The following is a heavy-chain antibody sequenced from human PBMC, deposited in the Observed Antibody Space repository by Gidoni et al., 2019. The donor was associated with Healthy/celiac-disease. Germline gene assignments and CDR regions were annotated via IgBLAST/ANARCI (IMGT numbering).Heavy chain of an antibody. CDR1: GVTFSSYA. Sequence: EVQLLASGGGLLHPGGSLRLSCASSGVTFSSYARSLVRQAPGKGLEWVSAISGSGGSTYYADSVKGRFTISRDNAKNTLYLKMNSLRAEETAVYYCATVDQFSDDYWGQGTLVTVSS. D-gene: IGHD3-3*01. J-gene: IGHJ4*02. CDR2: ISGSGGST. V-gene: IGHV3-23*01. CDR3: ATVDQFSDDY.